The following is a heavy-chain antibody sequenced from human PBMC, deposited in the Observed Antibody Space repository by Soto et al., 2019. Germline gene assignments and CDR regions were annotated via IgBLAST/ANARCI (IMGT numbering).Heavy chain of an antibody. V-gene: IGHV6-1*01. CDR1: GDSVSSNSAA. D-gene: IGHD3-10*01. Sequence: SQTLSLTCAISGDSVSSNSAAWNWIRQSPSRGLEWLGRTYYRSKWYNDYAVSVKSRITINPDTSKNQFSLQLNSVTPEDTAVYYCARDGSYGSHTDPFRRYLRAFDIWGQGTMVTVSS. CDR3: ARDGSYGSHTDPFRRYLRAFDI. J-gene: IGHJ3*02. CDR2: TYYRSKWYN.